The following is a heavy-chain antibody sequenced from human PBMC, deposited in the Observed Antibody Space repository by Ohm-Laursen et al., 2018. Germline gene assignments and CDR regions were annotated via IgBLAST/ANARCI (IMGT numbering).Heavy chain of an antibody. J-gene: IGHJ5*02. CDR1: GGSFSGYS. D-gene: IGHD6-19*01. Sequence: SETLSLTCAVYGGSFSGYSWSWIRQHPGKGLEWIGYIYYSGSTYYNPSLKSRVTISVDTSKNQFSLNLTSVTAADTAIYFCAREGPSVAGKEMVWFDPWGQGTLVTVSS. V-gene: IGHV4-34*11. CDR3: AREGPSVAGKEMVWFDP. CDR2: IYYSGST.